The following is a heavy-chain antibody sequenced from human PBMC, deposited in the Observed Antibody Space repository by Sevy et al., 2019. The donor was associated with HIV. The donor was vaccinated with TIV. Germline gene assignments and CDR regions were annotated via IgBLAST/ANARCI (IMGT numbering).Heavy chain of an antibody. J-gene: IGHJ4*02. D-gene: IGHD3-22*01. CDR3: ARVANCYDSSGSQPNFDY. V-gene: IGHV3-33*01. CDR2: IWYDGSSK. CDR1: GFTFSSYG. Sequence: GSLRLSCAASGFTFSSYGMHWVRQAPGKGLEWVALIWYDGSSKYYAGSVKGRFTLSRDNSKNTLYLQMNGLRAEDTAVYYCARVANCYDSSGSQPNFDYWGQGTLVTVSS.